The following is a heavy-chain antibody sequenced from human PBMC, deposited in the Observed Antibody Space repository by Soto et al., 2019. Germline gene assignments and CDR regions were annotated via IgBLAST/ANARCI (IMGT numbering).Heavy chain of an antibody. J-gene: IGHJ4*02. CDR2: INHSGST. D-gene: IGHD3-9*01. Sequence: PSETLSLTCAVYGGSFSGYYWSWIRQPPGKGLEWIGEINHSGSTNYNPSLKSRVTISVDTSKNQFSLKLSSVTAADTAVYYCARGSARYFDWLHWGQGTLVTVSS. CDR1: GGSFSGYY. V-gene: IGHV4-34*01. CDR3: ARGSARYFDWLH.